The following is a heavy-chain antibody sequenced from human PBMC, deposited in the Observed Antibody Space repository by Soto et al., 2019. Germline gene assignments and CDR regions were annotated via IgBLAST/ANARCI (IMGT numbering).Heavy chain of an antibody. D-gene: IGHD6-19*01. CDR2: INHSGST. J-gene: IGHJ4*02. CDR3: ARHLKQWLSKREYFDY. Sequence: SETLSLTCAVYGGSFSGYYWSWIRQPPGKGLEWIGEINHSGSTNYNPSLKSRVTISVDTSKNQFSLKLSSVTAADTAVYYCARHLKQWLSKREYFDYWGQGTLVTVSS. V-gene: IGHV4-34*01. CDR1: GGSFSGYY.